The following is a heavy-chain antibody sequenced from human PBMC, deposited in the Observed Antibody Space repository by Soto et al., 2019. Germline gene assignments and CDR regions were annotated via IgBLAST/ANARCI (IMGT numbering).Heavy chain of an antibody. CDR2: FDPDEAET. CDR3: PTYHGDSNFDH. D-gene: IGHD4-17*01. J-gene: IGHJ5*02. Sequence: QVQLVQSGAEVKKPGASVKVSCKVSGYTLNEVAMHWVRQAPGKGLEWLGGFDPDEAETIYAQHFQGRVTMTEDTSTDTVYMELSRLRSEDTALYFCPTYHGDSNFDHWGQGTLVTVSS. V-gene: IGHV1-24*01. CDR1: GYTLNEVA.